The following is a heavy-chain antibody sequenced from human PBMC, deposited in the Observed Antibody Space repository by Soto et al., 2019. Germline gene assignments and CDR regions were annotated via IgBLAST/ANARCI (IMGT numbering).Heavy chain of an antibody. D-gene: IGHD2-8*01. CDR2: IRSNFANT. Sequence: GGSLRLSCAASGFTFDSPYSHAMRWVRQSPGKGPEWVSTIRSNFANTHYAESVQSRFTISKDASRNTVLLYMNSVRDDDTGTYFCVSWVSAHFDYWGHGTPVTVSS. CDR1: GFTFDSPYSHA. CDR3: VSWVSAHFDY. J-gene: IGHJ4*01. V-gene: IGHV3-23*01.